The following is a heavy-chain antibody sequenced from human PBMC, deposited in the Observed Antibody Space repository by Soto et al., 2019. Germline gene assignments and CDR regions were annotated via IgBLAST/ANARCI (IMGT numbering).Heavy chain of an antibody. V-gene: IGHV1-69*06. CDR2: IIPIFGTA. J-gene: IGHJ6*02. D-gene: IGHD4-4*01. CDR3: ARDRVEMATITHYYYGMDV. CDR1: GGTFSSYA. Sequence: QVQLVQSGAEVKKPGSSVKVSCKASGGTFSSYAIIWVRQAPGQGLEWMGGIIPIFGTANYAQKFQGRVTITADKSTRTAYMELSSLRSEDTAVYYCARDRVEMATITHYYYGMDVWGQGTTVTVSS.